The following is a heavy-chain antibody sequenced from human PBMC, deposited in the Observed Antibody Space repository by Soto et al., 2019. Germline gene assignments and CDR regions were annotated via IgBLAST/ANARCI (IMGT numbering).Heavy chain of an antibody. CDR3: ARDHCSSTSCYRRGRHYYGMDV. Sequence: SVKVSCKASGCTFSSYAISWVRQAPGQGLEWMRGIIPILGTANYAQKFQGRVTITADESTSTAYMELSSLRSEDTAVYYCARDHCSSTSCYRRGRHYYGMDVWGQGTTVTVSS. J-gene: IGHJ6*02. CDR1: GCTFSSYA. D-gene: IGHD2-2*02. CDR2: IIPILGTA. V-gene: IGHV1-69*13.